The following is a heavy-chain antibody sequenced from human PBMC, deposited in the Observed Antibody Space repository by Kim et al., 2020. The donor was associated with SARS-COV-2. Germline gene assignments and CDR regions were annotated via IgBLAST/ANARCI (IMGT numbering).Heavy chain of an antibody. J-gene: IGHJ4*02. Sequence: YAASVKGQFTITRDNSRNTLSLQMNSLRAEDTAVYYCARDRNIGSSYFDYWGQGTLVTVSS. V-gene: IGHV3-33*01. D-gene: IGHD1-1*01. CDR3: ARDRNIGSSYFDY.